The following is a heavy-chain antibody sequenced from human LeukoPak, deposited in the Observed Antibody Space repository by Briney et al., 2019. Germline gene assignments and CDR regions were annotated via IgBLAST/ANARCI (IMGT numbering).Heavy chain of an antibody. V-gene: IGHV3-53*01. J-gene: IGHJ6*03. D-gene: IGHD6-13*01. Sequence: QPGGSLRLSCAASGFTVSSNYMSWVRQAPGKGLEWVSVIYSGGSTYYADSVKGRFTISRDNAKNSLYLQMNSLRAEDTAVYYCARGFIAAAWDYMDVWGKGTTVTVSS. CDR1: GFTVSSNY. CDR3: ARGFIAAAWDYMDV. CDR2: IYSGGST.